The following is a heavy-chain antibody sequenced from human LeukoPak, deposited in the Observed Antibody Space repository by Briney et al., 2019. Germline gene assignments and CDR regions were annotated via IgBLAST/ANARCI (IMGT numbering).Heavy chain of an antibody. CDR1: GYSFTSYW. CDR2: IDPSDSYT. J-gene: IGHJ4*02. V-gene: IGHV5-10-1*01. CDR3: ARGDPYYDSSGYYLFHY. D-gene: IGHD3-22*01. Sequence: GESLKISCKGSGYSFTSYWISWVRQMPGKGLEWMGRIDPSDSYTNYSPSFQGHVTISADKSISTAYLQWSSLKASDTAMYYCARGDPYYDSSGYYLFHYWGQGTLVTVSS.